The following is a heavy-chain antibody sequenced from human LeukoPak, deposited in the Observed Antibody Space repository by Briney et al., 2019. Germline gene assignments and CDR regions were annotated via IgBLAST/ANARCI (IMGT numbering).Heavy chain of an antibody. D-gene: IGHD3-3*01. Sequence: GASVKASCKASGYTFTPYDINWVSRATGQGLEGMGWMNPKRGNTGYAQKFQDTVTITRNTSISTAYIELSSLRSEDTAVDYCASGWPRYCYVWSGYYTVDYWGQGTLVTVSS. J-gene: IGHJ4*02. CDR3: ASGWPRYCYVWSGYYTVDY. CDR1: GYTFTPYD. V-gene: IGHV1-8*03. CDR2: MNPKRGNT.